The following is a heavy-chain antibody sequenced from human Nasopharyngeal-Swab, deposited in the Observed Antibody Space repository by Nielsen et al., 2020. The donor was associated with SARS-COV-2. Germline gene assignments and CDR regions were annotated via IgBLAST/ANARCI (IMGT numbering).Heavy chain of an antibody. D-gene: IGHD3-16*01. CDR2: IYYSGST. Sequence: SETLSLTCTVSGGSISSYYWSWIRQPPGKGPEWIGYIYYSGSTNYNPSLKSRVTISVDTSKNQFSLKLSSVTAADTAVYYCARNPFEFDAFDIWGQGTMVTVSS. J-gene: IGHJ3*02. CDR1: GGSISSYY. V-gene: IGHV4-59*01. CDR3: ARNPFEFDAFDI.